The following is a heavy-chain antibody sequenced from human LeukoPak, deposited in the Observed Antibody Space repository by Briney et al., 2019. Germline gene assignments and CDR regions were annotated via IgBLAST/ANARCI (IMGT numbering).Heavy chain of an antibody. CDR1: GFTVTNNY. J-gene: IGHJ4*02. CDR3: TRQSIPGIVDS. Sequence: PGESLRLSCAASGFTVTNNYMSWVRQAPGKGLEWVSVIYAGGSTYYADSVKGRFTISRGNSKNTLYLLMNSLRAEDTAVYYCTRQSIPGIVDSWGQGTLVTVST. D-gene: IGHD3-3*02. V-gene: IGHV3-66*04. CDR2: IYAGGST.